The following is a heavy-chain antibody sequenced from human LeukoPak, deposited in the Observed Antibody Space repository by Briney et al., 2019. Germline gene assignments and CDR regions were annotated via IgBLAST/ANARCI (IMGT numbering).Heavy chain of an antibody. CDR3: ARGYCSGGSCYENWFDP. J-gene: IGHJ5*02. Sequence: ASAKVSCKASGYTFTSYGISWVRQAPGQGLEWMGWISAYNGNTNYAQKLQGRVTMTTDTSTSTAYIELRSLRSDDTAVYYCARGYCSGGSCYENWFDPWGQGTLVTVSS. CDR2: ISAYNGNT. D-gene: IGHD2-15*01. V-gene: IGHV1-18*01. CDR1: GYTFTSYG.